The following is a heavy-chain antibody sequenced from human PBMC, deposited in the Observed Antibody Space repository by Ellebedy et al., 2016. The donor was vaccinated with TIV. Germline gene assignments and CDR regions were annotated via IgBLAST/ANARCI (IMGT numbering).Heavy chain of an antibody. Sequence: AASVKVSCKASGYTFTSYYMHWVRQAPGQGLEWMGIINPSGGSTSYAQKFQGRVTMTRDTSTSTVYMELSSLRSEDTAVYYCARPRYDILTGYYWSVMDVWGQGTTVTVSS. CDR2: INPSGGST. D-gene: IGHD3-9*01. J-gene: IGHJ6*02. CDR3: ARPRYDILTGYYWSVMDV. CDR1: GYTFTSYY. V-gene: IGHV1-46*01.